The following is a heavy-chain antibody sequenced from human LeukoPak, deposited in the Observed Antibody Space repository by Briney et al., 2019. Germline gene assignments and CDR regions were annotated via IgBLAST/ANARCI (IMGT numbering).Heavy chain of an antibody. Sequence: PGRSLRLSCAVSGFTFSTYGMHWVRQAPGKGLEWVALMSYDGSNKYYADSVKGRFTISRDNSKNTLYLQMNRPTAEDTAVYYCAKPGGGGPSRLSYYYVDVWGKGTTVIVSS. CDR2: MSYDGSNK. CDR1: GFTFSTYG. CDR3: AKPGGGGPSRLSYYYVDV. J-gene: IGHJ6*03. D-gene: IGHD3-16*01. V-gene: IGHV3-30*18.